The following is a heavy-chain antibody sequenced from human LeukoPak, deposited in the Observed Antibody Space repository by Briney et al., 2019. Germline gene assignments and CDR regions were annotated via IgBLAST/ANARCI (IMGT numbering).Heavy chain of an antibody. CDR3: AREGVYYDILAAYYRPYYFDF. CDR2: INHGGST. CDR1: GGSFSGYY. Sequence: PSETLSLTCAVYGGSFSGYYWSWIRQPPGKGLEWIGEINHGGSTNYNPSLQSRLTISVDTSKNQFSLKLSSVTAADTAVYYCAREGVYYDILAAYYRPYYFDFWGQGTLVTVSS. D-gene: IGHD3-9*01. V-gene: IGHV4-34*01. J-gene: IGHJ4*02.